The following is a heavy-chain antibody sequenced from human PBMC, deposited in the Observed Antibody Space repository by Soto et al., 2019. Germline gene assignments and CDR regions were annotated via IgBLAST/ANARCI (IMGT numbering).Heavy chain of an antibody. CDR1: GFTFSAST. J-gene: IGHJ6*03. CDR3: ARPLYCSGGSCFSMGYFYYYLDV. D-gene: IGHD2-15*01. CDR2: IGSGSTNI. V-gene: IGHV3-21*01. Sequence: ELQLVESGGGLVKPGGSLRLSCAASGFTFSASTMTWVRQAPGKGLEWVSSIGSGSTNIYYADSVKGRLTISRDNAKNSLYLQMDSLRGEDTAVYYSARPLYCSGGSCFSMGYFYYYLDVWGKGTTVTVSS.